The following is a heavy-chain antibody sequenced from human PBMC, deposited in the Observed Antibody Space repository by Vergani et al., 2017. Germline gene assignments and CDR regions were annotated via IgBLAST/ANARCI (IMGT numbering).Heavy chain of an antibody. D-gene: IGHD3-3*01. J-gene: IGHJ4*02. Sequence: QLQLQESGPGLVKPSETLSLTCTVSGGSISSSSYYWGWIRQPPGKGLEWIGSIYYSGSTYYNPSLKSRVTISVDTSKNQFSLKLSSVTAADTAVYYCARDRPYVTYYDFWSGYLEEFDYWGQGTLVTVSS. V-gene: IGHV4-39*07. CDR2: IYYSGST. CDR3: ARDRPYVTYYDFWSGYLEEFDY. CDR1: GGSISSSSYY.